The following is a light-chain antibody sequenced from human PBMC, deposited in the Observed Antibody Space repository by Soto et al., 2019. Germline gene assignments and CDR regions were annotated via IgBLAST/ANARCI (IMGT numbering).Light chain of an antibody. CDR2: EVS. CDR3: GSYAGNKDV. Sequence: QSALTQPPSASGSPGQSVTISCTGTISDVGGYNYVSWYQQHPGKAPKLMIYEVSKRPSGVPDRFSGAKSGNTASLTVSGHQAEEAADYFCGSYAGNKDVFGAGTKVTVL. CDR1: ISDVGGYNY. J-gene: IGLJ1*01. V-gene: IGLV2-8*01.